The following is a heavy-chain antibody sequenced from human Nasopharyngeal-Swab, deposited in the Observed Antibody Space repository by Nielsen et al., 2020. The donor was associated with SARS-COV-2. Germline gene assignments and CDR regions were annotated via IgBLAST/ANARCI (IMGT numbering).Heavy chain of an antibody. CDR2: IYYSGST. CDR1: GGSISSSSFY. CDR3: AAYYYDSSGYYRDWVY. Sequence: SETLSLTCTVSGGSISSSSFYWGWIRQPPGKGLEWIGSIYYSGSTYCNPSLKSRVTISVDTSKNQFSLKLSSVTAADTAVYYCAAYYYDSSGYYRDWVYWGQGTLVTVSS. D-gene: IGHD3-22*01. V-gene: IGHV4-39*07. J-gene: IGHJ4*02.